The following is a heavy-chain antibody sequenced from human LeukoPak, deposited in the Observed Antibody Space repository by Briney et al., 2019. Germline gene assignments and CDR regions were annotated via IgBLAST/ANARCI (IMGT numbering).Heavy chain of an antibody. CDR1: GFTFTNYW. CDR3: AKGVVVAPDVTPFDY. CDR2: IRYDGTNK. D-gene: IGHD2-2*01. Sequence: GGSLTLSCAASGFTFTNYWMSWVRQAPGKGLEWVAFIRYDGTNKYYADSVKGRFTISRDNYKNTLYLKMNNLRAEDTAVYYCAKGVVVAPDVTPFDYWGQGTLVTVSS. J-gene: IGHJ4*02. V-gene: IGHV3-30*02.